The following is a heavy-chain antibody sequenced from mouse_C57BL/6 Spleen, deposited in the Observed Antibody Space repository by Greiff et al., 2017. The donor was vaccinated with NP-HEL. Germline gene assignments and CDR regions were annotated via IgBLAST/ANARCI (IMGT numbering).Heavy chain of an antibody. V-gene: IGHV1-82*01. CDR2: IYPGDGDT. Sequence: QVQLQQSGPELVKPGASVKISCKASGYAFSSSWMNWVKQRPGKGLEWIGRIYPGDGDTNYNGKFKGKATLTADKSSSTAYMQLSSLTSEDSAVYYCARENLTGWFAYWGQGTLVTVSA. D-gene: IGHD4-1*01. J-gene: IGHJ3*01. CDR3: ARENLTGWFAY. CDR1: GYAFSSSW.